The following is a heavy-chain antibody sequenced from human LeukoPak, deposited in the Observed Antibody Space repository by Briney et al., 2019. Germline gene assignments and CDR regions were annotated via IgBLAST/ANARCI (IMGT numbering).Heavy chain of an antibody. CDR1: GGSISSYY. J-gene: IGHJ3*02. V-gene: IGHV4-59*01. D-gene: IGHD2-15*01. CDR3: ARGPYCSGGSCCSGAFDI. Sequence: DPSETLSLTCTVSGGSISSYYWSWIRQPPGKGLEWIAYIHYSGNTNYNPSLKSRVTLSVDTSKNQFSLKLSSVTAADTAVYYCARGPYCSGGSCCSGAFDIWGQGTMVTVSS. CDR2: IHYSGNT.